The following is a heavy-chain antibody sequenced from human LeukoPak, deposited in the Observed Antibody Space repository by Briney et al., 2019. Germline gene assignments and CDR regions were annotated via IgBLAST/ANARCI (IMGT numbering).Heavy chain of an antibody. CDR1: GDSMSSSY. CDR3: ARVSGGWYADY. J-gene: IGHJ4*02. Sequence: PSETLSLTCTVSGDSMSSSYWRWIRQPPGRGLEWIGYIHYSGSTNYNPSLQSRVTISVDTSKNQFSLRLTSVTAADTAVYYCARVSGGWYADYWGQGTLVTVSS. V-gene: IGHV4-59*01. CDR2: IHYSGST. D-gene: IGHD6-19*01.